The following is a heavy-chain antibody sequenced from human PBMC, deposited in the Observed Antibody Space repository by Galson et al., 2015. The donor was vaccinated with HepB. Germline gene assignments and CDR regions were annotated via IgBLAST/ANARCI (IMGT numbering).Heavy chain of an antibody. CDR1: GGTFSSYA. Sequence: SVKVSCKASGGTFSSYAISWVRQTPGQGLEWMGRIIPILGIANYAQKFQGRVTITADKSTSTAYMELSSLRSEDTAVYYCARDLSQLPAAIGRKELQPGNYEVRWFDPWGQGTLVTVSS. CDR3: ARDLSQLPAAIGRKELQPGNYEVRWFDP. V-gene: IGHV1-69*04. J-gene: IGHJ5*02. CDR2: IIPILGIA. D-gene: IGHD2-2*01.